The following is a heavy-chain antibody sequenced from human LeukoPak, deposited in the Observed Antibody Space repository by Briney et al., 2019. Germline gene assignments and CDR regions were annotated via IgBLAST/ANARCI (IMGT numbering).Heavy chain of an antibody. Sequence: GGSLRLSCAASGFTFSNYGIHWVRLAPGKGPEWVAFISYDGSNEYYAGSVKGRFTISRDNSKNTLSLQMNSLRGEDTAVYYCAKEDRGPSEMTTTKGLDYWGQGTLVTVSS. D-gene: IGHD5-24*01. CDR1: GFTFSNYG. J-gene: IGHJ4*02. V-gene: IGHV3-30*02. CDR3: AKEDRGPSEMTTTKGLDY. CDR2: ISYDGSNE.